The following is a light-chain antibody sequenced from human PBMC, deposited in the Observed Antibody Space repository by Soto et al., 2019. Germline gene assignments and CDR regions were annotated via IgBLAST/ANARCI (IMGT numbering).Light chain of an antibody. CDR1: SSDVGGYNY. CDR2: EVS. Sequence: QSVLTQPPSASGSPGQSVTIPCTGTSSDVGGYNYVSWYQQHPGKAPKLMIYEVSKRPSGVPDRFSGSKSGNTASLTVSGLQAEDEADYYCSSYAGSNNYVLFGGGTKLTVL. J-gene: IGLJ2*01. CDR3: SSYAGSNNYVL. V-gene: IGLV2-8*01.